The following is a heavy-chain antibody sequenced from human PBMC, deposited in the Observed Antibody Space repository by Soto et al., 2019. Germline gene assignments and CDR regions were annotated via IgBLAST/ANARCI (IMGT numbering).Heavy chain of an antibody. D-gene: IGHD3-10*01. J-gene: IGHJ6*02. CDR2: IIPILDVA. CDR3: VQMWFGELWHGMDV. Sequence: QLVQSGAEVKKPGSSVKIACKASGGDFLSYTISRVRQAPGKGPEWMGTIIPILDVAKNAQKFQGRVAITADKATSTVYMELRSLRSDDTAVYYCVQMWFGELWHGMDVWGQGTTITVSS. CDR1: GGDFLSYT. V-gene: IGHV1-69*02.